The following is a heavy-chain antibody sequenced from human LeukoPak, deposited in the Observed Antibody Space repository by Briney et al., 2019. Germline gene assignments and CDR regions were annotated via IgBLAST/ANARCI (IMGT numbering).Heavy chain of an antibody. J-gene: IGHJ4*02. CDR3: ARKRGAQSGYFDY. D-gene: IGHD1-26*01. Sequence: PSETLSLTCTVSGGSISSYYWSWIRQPPGKGLEWIGEINHSGSTNYNPSLKSRVTISVDTSKNQFSLKLSSVTAADTAVYYCARKRGAQSGYFDYWGQGTLVTVSS. CDR1: GGSISSYY. CDR2: INHSGST. V-gene: IGHV4-34*01.